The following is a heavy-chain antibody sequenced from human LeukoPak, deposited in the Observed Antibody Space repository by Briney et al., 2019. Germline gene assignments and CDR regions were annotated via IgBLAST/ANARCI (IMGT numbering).Heavy chain of an antibody. CDR3: ARGQGVRGVVYYGMDV. Sequence: KSSETLSLTCTVSGGSISSYYWSWIRQPPGKGLEWIGYIYYSGSTNYNPSLKSRVTISVDTSKNQFSLKLSSVTAADTAVYYCARGQGVRGVVYYGMDVWGQGTTVTVSS. CDR1: GGSISSYY. D-gene: IGHD3-10*01. J-gene: IGHJ6*02. V-gene: IGHV4-59*12. CDR2: IYYSGST.